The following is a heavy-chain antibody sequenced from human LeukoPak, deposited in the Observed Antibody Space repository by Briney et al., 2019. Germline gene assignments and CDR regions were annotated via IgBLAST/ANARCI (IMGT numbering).Heavy chain of an antibody. CDR3: ARGEGHYYGSGSYYNVHFDY. D-gene: IGHD3-10*01. CDR2: IYHSGST. CDR1: GYSISSGYY. J-gene: IGHJ4*02. V-gene: IGHV4-38-2*02. Sequence: SETLSLTCTVSGYSISSGYYWGWIRQPPGKGLEWIGSIYHSGSTYCNPSLKSRVTISVDTSKNQFSLKLSSVTAADTAVYYCARGEGHYYGSGSYYNVHFDYWGQGTLVTVSS.